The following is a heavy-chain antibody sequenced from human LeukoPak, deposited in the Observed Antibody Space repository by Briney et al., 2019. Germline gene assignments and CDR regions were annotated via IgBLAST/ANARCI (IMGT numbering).Heavy chain of an antibody. Sequence: PGGSLRLSCAASGFTFRSYAMSWVRQAPGKGLEWVSAITGTGGSTYYADSVKGRFTISRDNSNNTLYLQMNSLRAEDTAVYYCARGPVTRFEIWGQGTMVTVSS. CDR2: ITGTGGST. D-gene: IGHD4-17*01. J-gene: IGHJ3*02. CDR1: GFTFRSYA. V-gene: IGHV3-23*01. CDR3: ARGPVTRFEI.